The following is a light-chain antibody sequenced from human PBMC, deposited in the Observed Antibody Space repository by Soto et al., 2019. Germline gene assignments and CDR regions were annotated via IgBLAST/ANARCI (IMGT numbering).Light chain of an antibody. CDR1: SSDVGGYNY. CDR3: CSYAGHYTDV. CDR2: DVD. Sequence: QSVLTQPRSVSGSPGQSVTISCTGTSSDVGGYNYVSWYQQHPGKAPKLMIYDVDERPSGVPDRFSGSKSGNTASLTISGLQAEDEAEYYCCSYAGHYTDVFGTGTKVTVL. J-gene: IGLJ1*01. V-gene: IGLV2-11*01.